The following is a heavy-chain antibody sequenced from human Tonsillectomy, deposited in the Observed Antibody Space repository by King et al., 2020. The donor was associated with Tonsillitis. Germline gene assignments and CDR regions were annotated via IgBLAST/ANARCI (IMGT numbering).Heavy chain of an antibody. CDR1: GDSVSSGSYY. Sequence: HVQLQESGPGRVKPWETLSLTCTVSGDSVSSGSYYWNWIRQPPGKGLEWIGYIYYSGSTKYNSSLKSRVTISVDTSKNQFSLKVSSVTTADTAVYYCARGQPSGGELWFGESKVVGPDHYYFDYWGQGTLVTVSS. CDR2: IYYSGST. CDR3: ARGQPSGGELWFGESKVVGPDHYYFDY. J-gene: IGHJ4*02. V-gene: IGHV4-61*01. D-gene: IGHD3-10*01.